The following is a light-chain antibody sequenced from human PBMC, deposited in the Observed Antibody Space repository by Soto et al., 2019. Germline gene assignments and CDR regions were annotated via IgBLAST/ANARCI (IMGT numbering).Light chain of an antibody. Sequence: EIVLTQSPRTLSLSPGERATLSCRASQSVSSSYLAWYQQKPGQSPRPLIYGASNRASGISDRFSGSGSGTDFTLTISRLEPEDFAVYYCQQYGSSGTFGQGTKVDI. V-gene: IGKV3-20*01. CDR1: QSVSSSY. CDR2: GAS. J-gene: IGKJ1*01. CDR3: QQYGSSGT.